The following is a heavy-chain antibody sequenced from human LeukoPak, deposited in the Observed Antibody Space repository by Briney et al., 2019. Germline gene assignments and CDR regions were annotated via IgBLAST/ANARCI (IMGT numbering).Heavy chain of an antibody. CDR1: GFTFSSYA. CDR3: ARVASGYPDY. Sequence: GGSLRLSCAASGFTFSSYAMHWVRQAPGKGLEYVSAISSNGGSTYYADSVKGRFTISRDNAKNSLYLQMNSLRAEDTAVYYCARVASGYPDYWGQGTLVTVSS. CDR2: ISSNGGST. V-gene: IGHV3-64*04. D-gene: IGHD3-22*01. J-gene: IGHJ4*02.